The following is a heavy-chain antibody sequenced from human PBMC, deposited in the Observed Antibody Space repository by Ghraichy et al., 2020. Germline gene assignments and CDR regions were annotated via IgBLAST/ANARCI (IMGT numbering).Heavy chain of an antibody. Sequence: ASVKVSCKASGYTLTDYYMHWVRQAPGQGLEWMGWINPNNGGTNYAQKFQGRVTMTRDTSINTAYMELSSLISDDTSVYYCARGCSGGTCYWVHWGQGTLVTVSS. CDR1: GYTLTDYY. D-gene: IGHD2-15*01. J-gene: IGHJ4*02. V-gene: IGHV1-2*02. CDR2: INPNNGGT. CDR3: ARGCSGGTCYWVH.